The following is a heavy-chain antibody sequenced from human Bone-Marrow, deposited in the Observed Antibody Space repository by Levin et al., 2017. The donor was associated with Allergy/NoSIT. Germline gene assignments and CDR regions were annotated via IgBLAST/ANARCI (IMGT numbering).Heavy chain of an antibody. Sequence: GESLKISCAASRFTFSNYGLHWVRQAPGKGLEWVAFISYDGSNKYYADSVKGRFTISRDNSKNTLWLQMSSLRAEDTAVYYCAKDRIQLWLPNYVSFYGMDVWGQGTAVTVSS. CDR2: ISYDGSNK. CDR1: RFTFSNYG. J-gene: IGHJ6*02. D-gene: IGHD5-18*01. CDR3: AKDRIQLWLPNYVSFYGMDV. V-gene: IGHV3-30*18.